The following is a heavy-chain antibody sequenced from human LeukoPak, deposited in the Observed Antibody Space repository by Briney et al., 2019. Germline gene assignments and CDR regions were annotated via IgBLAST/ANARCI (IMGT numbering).Heavy chain of an antibody. CDR3: ARVAYDYVWGSYRHYYFDY. CDR1: GFTVSSNY. CDR2: IYSGGST. Sequence: PGGSLRLSCAASGFTVSSNYMSWVRQAPGKGLEWVSVIYSGGSTYYADSVKGRFTISRDNSKNTLYLQMGSLRAEDMAVYYCARVAYDYVWGSYRHYYFDYWGQGTLVTVSS. D-gene: IGHD3-16*02. V-gene: IGHV3-53*05. J-gene: IGHJ4*02.